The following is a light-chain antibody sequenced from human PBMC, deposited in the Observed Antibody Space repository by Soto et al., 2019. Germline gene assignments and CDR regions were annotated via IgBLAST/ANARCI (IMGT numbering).Light chain of an antibody. CDR2: DVG. Sequence: QSALTQPASVSGSPGQSITISCTGTPSDVGGYNHVSWYQQHPDKAPKLIIYDVGNRPSGVSNRFSGSKSGNTASLTISGLQAEDEADYYCSSYSSSSTVVLFGGGTKVTVL. J-gene: IGLJ2*01. CDR3: SSYSSSSTVVL. CDR1: PSDVGGYNH. V-gene: IGLV2-14*03.